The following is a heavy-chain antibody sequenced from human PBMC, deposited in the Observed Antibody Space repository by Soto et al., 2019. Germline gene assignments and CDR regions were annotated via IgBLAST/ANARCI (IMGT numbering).Heavy chain of an antibody. CDR3: ARSIGGSSYYPPDY. J-gene: IGHJ4*02. V-gene: IGHV3-30*03. CDR1: GFTFSGYG. Sequence: QVQLVESGGGVVQPGGSLRLSCAASGFTFSGYGMHWVRQSPGEGLEWVAILAHDGSYQYYAESVKGRFTISRDNSKNTLYLQMDSLRPEDTAVYYCARSIGGSSYYPPDYWGQGTLVTVSS. CDR2: LAHDGSYQ. D-gene: IGHD2-15*01.